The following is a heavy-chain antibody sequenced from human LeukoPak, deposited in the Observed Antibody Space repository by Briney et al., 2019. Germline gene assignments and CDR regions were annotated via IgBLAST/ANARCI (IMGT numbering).Heavy chain of an antibody. J-gene: IGHJ5*02. CDR2: ISDSGKTR. Sequence: GGSLRLSCAASGFTFSSYEMNWVRQAPGKGLEWVSYISDSGKTRYYADSVKGRFTISRDNAKNSLYLQMNSLRGEDTAVYYCARDYSGWSLDPWGQGTLVTVSS. V-gene: IGHV3-48*03. CDR3: ARDYSGWSLDP. CDR1: GFTFSSYE. D-gene: IGHD5-12*01.